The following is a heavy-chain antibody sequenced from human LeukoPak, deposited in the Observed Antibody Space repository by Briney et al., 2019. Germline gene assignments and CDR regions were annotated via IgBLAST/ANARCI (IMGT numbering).Heavy chain of an antibody. CDR1: GGTFSSYA. CDR3: ARSGAYYGSGSYPANYGMDV. D-gene: IGHD3-10*01. Sequence: EASVKVSCKASGGTFSSYAISWVRQAPGQGLEWMGGIIPIFGTANYAQKFQGRATITADESTSTAYMELSSLRSEDTAVYYCARSGAYYGSGSYPANYGMDVWGKGTTVTVSS. V-gene: IGHV1-69*13. CDR2: IIPIFGTA. J-gene: IGHJ6*04.